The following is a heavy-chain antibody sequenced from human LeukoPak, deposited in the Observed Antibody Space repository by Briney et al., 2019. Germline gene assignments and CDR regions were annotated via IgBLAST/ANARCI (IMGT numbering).Heavy chain of an antibody. V-gene: IGHV1-2*02. J-gene: IGHJ4*02. CDR1: GYTFTGYY. D-gene: IGHD5-18*01. CDR3: ARDDGPAMGSDY. Sequence: ASVKVSCKASGYTFTGYYMHWVRQAPGQGLEWMGWINPNSGGTNYAQKFQGRVTMTRDTSISAAYMELSRLRSDDTAVYYCARDDGPAMGSDYWGQGTLVTVSS. CDR2: INPNSGGT.